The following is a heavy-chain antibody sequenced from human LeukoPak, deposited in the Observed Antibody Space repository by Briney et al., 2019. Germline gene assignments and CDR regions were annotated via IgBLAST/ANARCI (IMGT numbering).Heavy chain of an antibody. Sequence: ASVKVSCKASGYSFTNYAINWVRQAPGQGLEWMGWINSYSGNTNYAQKLQGRVTMTTDTSTTTVYMELRSLRSDDTAVYYCARDEDYGDRDFDYWGQGTLVTVSS. CDR1: GYSFTNYA. CDR2: INSYSGNT. V-gene: IGHV1-18*01. J-gene: IGHJ4*02. CDR3: ARDEDYGDRDFDY. D-gene: IGHD4-17*01.